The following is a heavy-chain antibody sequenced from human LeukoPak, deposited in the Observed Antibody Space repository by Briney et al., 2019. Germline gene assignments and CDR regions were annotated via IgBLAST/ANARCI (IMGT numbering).Heavy chain of an antibody. CDR3: ARVPGGLEWADFDY. CDR1: GFTFSDYY. D-gene: IGHD3-3*01. V-gene: IGHV3-11*06. J-gene: IGHJ4*02. CDR2: ISSSSSDI. Sequence: GGSLRLSCAASGFTFSDYYMSWIRQAPGKGLEWVSCISSSSSDIYYADSVKGRFTISRDNAKNSLYLQMSSLRAEDTAVYYCARVPGGLEWADFDYWGQGTLVTVSS.